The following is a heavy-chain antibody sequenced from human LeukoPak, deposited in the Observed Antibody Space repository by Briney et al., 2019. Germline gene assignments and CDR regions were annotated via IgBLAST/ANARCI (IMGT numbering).Heavy chain of an antibody. CDR1: GFTFSSYD. J-gene: IGHJ4*02. D-gene: IGHD3-22*01. CDR2: ISGSGGST. Sequence: GGSLRLSCAASGFTFSSYDMSWVREAPGKGLEWVSAISGSGGSTYYADSVKGRFTISRDNSKNTLYLQMNSLRAEDTAVYYCAKGSIVEIDYWGQGTLVTVSS. V-gene: IGHV3-23*01. CDR3: AKGSIVEIDY.